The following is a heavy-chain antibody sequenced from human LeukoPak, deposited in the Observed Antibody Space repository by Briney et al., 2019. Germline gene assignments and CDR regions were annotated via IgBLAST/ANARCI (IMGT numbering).Heavy chain of an antibody. J-gene: IGHJ2*01. Sequence: GGSLRLSCAASGFTFSSYAMHWVRQAPGKGLEWVALISYDGSNQYYADSVKGRFTISRDDSKNTLYLQMNSLRAEDTAVYYCARDLTSYDSSGYYSIDWYFDLWGRGTLVTVSS. CDR1: GFTFSSYA. V-gene: IGHV3-30*04. D-gene: IGHD3-22*01. CDR3: ARDLTSYDSSGYYSIDWYFDL. CDR2: ISYDGSNQ.